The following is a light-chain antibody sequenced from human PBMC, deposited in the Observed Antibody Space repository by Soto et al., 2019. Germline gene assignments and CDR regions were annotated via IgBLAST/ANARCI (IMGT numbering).Light chain of an antibody. CDR2: GAS. J-gene: IGKJ5*01. CDR1: QSVISN. Sequence: EMVMTQSPVTLSVSPGESATLSCRASQSVISNLAWYQQKPGQAPRLLIYGASTRATGIPDRFSGSGSGTEFTLTITRLEPEDSAVYFCQQYTGPPTTFGQGTRLEIK. CDR3: QQYTGPPTT. V-gene: IGKV3-15*01.